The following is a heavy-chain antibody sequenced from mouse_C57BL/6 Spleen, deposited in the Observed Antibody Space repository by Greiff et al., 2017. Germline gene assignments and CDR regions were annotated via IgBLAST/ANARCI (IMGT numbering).Heavy chain of an antibody. CDR1: GYAFTNYL. CDR2: INPGSGGT. D-gene: IGHD1-1*01. J-gene: IGHJ1*03. CDR3: ARRGGSLWGYFDV. Sequence: QVQLKESGAELVRPGTSVKVSCKASGYAFTNYLIEWVKQRPGQGLEWIGVINPGSGGTNYNEKFKGKATLTADKSSSTAYMQFSSLTSEDSAVYFCARRGGSLWGYFDVWGTGTTVTVSS. V-gene: IGHV1-54*01.